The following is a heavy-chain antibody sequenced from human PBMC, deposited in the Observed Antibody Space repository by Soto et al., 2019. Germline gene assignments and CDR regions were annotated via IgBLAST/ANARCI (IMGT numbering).Heavy chain of an antibody. J-gene: IGHJ3*02. CDR3: ARTGSGWYRGAFDI. CDR1: GFTFSSYS. CDR2: ISSSSSYI. D-gene: IGHD6-19*01. Sequence: ESGGGLVKPGGSLRLSCAASGFTFSSYSMNWVRQAPGKGLEWVSSISSSSSYIYYADSVKGRFTISRDNAKNSLYLQMNSLRAEDTAVYYCARTGSGWYRGAFDIWGQGTMVTVSS. V-gene: IGHV3-21*01.